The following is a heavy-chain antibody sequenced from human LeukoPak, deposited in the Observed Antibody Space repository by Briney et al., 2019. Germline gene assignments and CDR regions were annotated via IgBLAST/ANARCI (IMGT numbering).Heavy chain of an antibody. CDR3: ARRYGGNSEAFFDI. D-gene: IGHD4-23*01. J-gene: IGHJ3*02. CDR2: SADGSATK. V-gene: IGHV3-48*04. CDR1: GFDFGAFG. Sequence: GGSLRLSCVVSGFDFGAFGMNWVRQAPGKGLEWISYSADGSATKYYADSVKGRFIISRDNAKKSLYLQMNSLRAEDTAVYYCARRYGGNSEAFFDIWGQGTMVTVSS.